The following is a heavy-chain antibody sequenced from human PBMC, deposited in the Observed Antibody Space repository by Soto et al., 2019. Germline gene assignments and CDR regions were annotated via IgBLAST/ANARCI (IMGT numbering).Heavy chain of an antibody. D-gene: IGHD3-22*01. CDR1: GYTFTSYD. V-gene: IGHV1-8*01. CDR2: MNPNSGNT. J-gene: IGHJ4*02. CDR3: ARGFYYYSSGYLFDY. Sequence: QVQLVQSGAEVKKPGASVKVSCKASGYTFTSYDINWVRQATGQGLEWMGWMNPNSGNTGYAQKFKGRVTMTRNTPRSTSYMELSSLSSENTAVYYCARGFYYYSSGYLFDYCGQGTMVTVSS.